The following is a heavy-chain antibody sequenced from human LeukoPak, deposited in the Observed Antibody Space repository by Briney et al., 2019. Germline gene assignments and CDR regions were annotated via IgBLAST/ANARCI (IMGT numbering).Heavy chain of an antibody. CDR1: GFTFSDYY. J-gene: IGHJ1*01. CDR3: AREDAGSYYGNFHH. CDR2: ISGSSSHI. D-gene: IGHD2-2*01. Sequence: KAGGSLRLSCEASGFTFSDYYLSWIRQAPGKGLEWISYISGSSSHINYADSVKGRFTISRDNAKKSVYLQMDSLRAEDTAVYYCAREDAGSYYGNFHHWGQGTLVSVSS. V-gene: IGHV3-11*06.